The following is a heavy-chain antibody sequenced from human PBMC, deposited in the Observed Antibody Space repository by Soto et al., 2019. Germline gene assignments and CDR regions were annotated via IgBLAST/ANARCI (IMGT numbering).Heavy chain of an antibody. D-gene: IGHD5-18*01. V-gene: IGHV4-59*08. J-gene: IGHJ4*02. CDR1: GGSISSYY. CDR3: ARYTAMTFYY. Sequence: PSETLSLTCTVSGGSISSYYWSWIRQPPAKGLEWIGYIYYSGSTNYNPSLKSRVTISVDTSKKQFSLKLSSVTAADTAVYYCARYTAMTFYYWGQGTLVTVSS. CDR2: IYYSGST.